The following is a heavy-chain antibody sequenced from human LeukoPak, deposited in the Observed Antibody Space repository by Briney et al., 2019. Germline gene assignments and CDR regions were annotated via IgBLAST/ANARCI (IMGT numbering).Heavy chain of an antibody. J-gene: IGHJ6*03. CDR2: FDPEDGET. V-gene: IGHV1-24*01. D-gene: IGHD6-19*01. CDR3: ATRSSSGRSIYYYMDV. Sequence: ASVKVSCKVSGYTLTELSMHWVRQAPGKGLEWMGGFDPEDGETIYAQKFQGRVTMTEDTSTDTAYMELSSLRSEDTAVYYCATRSSSGRSIYYYMDVWGKGTTVTVSS. CDR1: GYTLTELS.